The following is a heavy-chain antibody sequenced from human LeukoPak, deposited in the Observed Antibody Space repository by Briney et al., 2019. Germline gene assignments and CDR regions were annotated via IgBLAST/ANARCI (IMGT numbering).Heavy chain of an antibody. Sequence: PGGSLRLSCAISGVTFSSYSINWVRQAPGKGLEWVSSISSSSSYIYYADSVKGRFTISRDNAKNSLYLQMNSLRAEDTAVYYCARGTRRVVTAIQPFDYWGQGTLVTVSS. CDR2: ISSSSSYI. D-gene: IGHD2-21*02. CDR3: ARGTRRVVTAIQPFDY. V-gene: IGHV3-21*01. J-gene: IGHJ4*02. CDR1: GVTFSSYS.